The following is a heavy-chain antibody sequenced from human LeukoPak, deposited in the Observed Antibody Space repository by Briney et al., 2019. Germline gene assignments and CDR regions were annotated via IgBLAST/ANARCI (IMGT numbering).Heavy chain of an antibody. CDR3: ARASRSSDEGFYNWFDP. CDR2: ISAYNGNT. V-gene: IGHV1-18*01. CDR1: GYTFTSYG. D-gene: IGHD2/OR15-2a*01. Sequence: ASVKVSCKASGYTFTSYGISRVRQAPGQGLEWMGWISAYNGNTNYAQELQGRVTMTTDTSTSTAYMELRSLRSDDTAVYYCARASRSSDEGFYNWFDPWGQGTLVTVSS. J-gene: IGHJ5*02.